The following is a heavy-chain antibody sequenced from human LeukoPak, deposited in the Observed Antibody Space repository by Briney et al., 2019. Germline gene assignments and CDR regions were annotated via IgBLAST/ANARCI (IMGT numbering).Heavy chain of an antibody. CDR1: GYTFTNYD. CDR3: ASVGAPHDAFDI. V-gene: IGHV1-8*01. J-gene: IGHJ3*02. D-gene: IGHD1-26*01. CDR2: MNPNSGNT. Sequence: ASVKVSCKASGYTFTNYDINWVRQATGQGLEWMGWMNPNSGNTGYAQKFQGRVTMTRNTSISTAYMELSSLRSEDTAVYYCASVGAPHDAFDIWGQGTMVTVSS.